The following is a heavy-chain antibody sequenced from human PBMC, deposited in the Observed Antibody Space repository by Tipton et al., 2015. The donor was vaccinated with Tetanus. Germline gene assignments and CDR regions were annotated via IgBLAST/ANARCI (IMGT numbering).Heavy chain of an antibody. V-gene: IGHV4-59*01. J-gene: IGHJ6*02. D-gene: IGHD3-16*01. CDR1: GASITTYH. CDR2: IYYTGAT. CDR3: EGDDYYETSLRDYYGEAV. Sequence: GLVKPSGTLSLTCTVSGASITTYHWSWLRQTPGRGLEWIGHIYYTGATSYNSSLQSRVTLSIDTSKNQFSLKMTSVTAADTAVYFCEGDDYYETSLRDYYGEAVWGQGTTVTVSS.